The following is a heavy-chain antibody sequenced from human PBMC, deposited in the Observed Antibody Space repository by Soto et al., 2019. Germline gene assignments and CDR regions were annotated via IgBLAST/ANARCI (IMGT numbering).Heavy chain of an antibody. D-gene: IGHD3-22*01. J-gene: IGHJ3*02. CDR2: VSSSSSYI. V-gene: IGHV3-21*01. CDR1: GFTFSSYS. Sequence: PGGSLRLSCAGTGFTFSSYSMNWVRQAPGKGLEWVSCVSSSSSYIFYADSVKGRFTISRDNAKDSLHLQMNSPRAEDTAVYYCARGGGYYDTSGYNRDTFDMWGQGTMVTVSS. CDR3: ARGGGYYDTSGYNRDTFDM.